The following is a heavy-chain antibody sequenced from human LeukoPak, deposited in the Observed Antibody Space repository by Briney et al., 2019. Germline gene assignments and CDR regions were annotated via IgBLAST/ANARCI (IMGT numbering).Heavy chain of an antibody. Sequence: SETLSLTCAVYGGSINGYYWSWIRQPPGKGLEWIGEINNSGSTNYNPSLKSRVTMSVDTSKNQFSLKLSSVTAADTAVYYCARGRYCSADICSGGDAFDIWGQGTMVSVSS. D-gene: IGHD2-15*01. V-gene: IGHV4-34*01. CDR1: GGSINGYY. CDR2: INNSGST. CDR3: ARGRYCSADICSGGDAFDI. J-gene: IGHJ3*02.